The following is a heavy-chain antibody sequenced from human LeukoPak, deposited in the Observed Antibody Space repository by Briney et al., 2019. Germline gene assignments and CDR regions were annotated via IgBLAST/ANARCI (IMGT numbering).Heavy chain of an antibody. J-gene: IGHJ3*02. CDR2: ISGSGGST. CDR1: GFTFSSYA. V-gene: IGHV3-23*01. D-gene: IGHD3-9*01. Sequence: GSLRLSCAASGFTFSSYAMSWVRQAPGKGLEWVSAISGSGGSTYYADSVKGRFTISRDNSKNTLYLQMNSLRAEDTAVYYCAKALRYFDWLLSDAFDIWGQGTMVTVSS. CDR3: AKALRYFDWLLSDAFDI.